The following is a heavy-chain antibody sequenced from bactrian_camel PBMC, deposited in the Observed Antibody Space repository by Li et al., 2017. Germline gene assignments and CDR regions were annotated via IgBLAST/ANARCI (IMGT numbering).Heavy chain of an antibody. D-gene: IGHD3*01. CDR2: IESDGRI. V-gene: IGHV3S55*01. CDR1: GDTIGRYS. CDR3: AAFGGDCYVGVLSYRADFSY. Sequence: QLVESGGASVQAGGSLRLSCVAFGDTIGRYSMGWFRQIPDKEREGVAGIESDGRISYTEAVKGRFTISKDTAGNTLTLQMNNLKPEDTGIYYCAAFGGDCYVGVLSYRADFSYWGRGTQVTVS. J-gene: IGHJ6*01.